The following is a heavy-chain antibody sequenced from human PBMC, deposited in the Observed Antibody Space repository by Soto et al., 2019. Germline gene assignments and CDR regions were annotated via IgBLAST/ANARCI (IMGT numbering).Heavy chain of an antibody. CDR3: ARDWGIAAAGLLSAFDI. J-gene: IGHJ3*02. Sequence: QVQLVQSGAEVKKPGASVKVSCKASGYTFTSYGISWVRQAPGQGLEWMGWISAYNGNTNYAQKLQGRVTMTTDTTTSTAYMELRSLRSDDTAVYYCARDWGIAAAGLLSAFDIWGQGTMVTVSS. CDR2: ISAYNGNT. V-gene: IGHV1-18*01. CDR1: GYTFTSYG. D-gene: IGHD6-13*01.